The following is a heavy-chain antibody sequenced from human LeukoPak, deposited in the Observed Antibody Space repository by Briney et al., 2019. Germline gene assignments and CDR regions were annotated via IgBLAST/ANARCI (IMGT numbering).Heavy chain of an antibody. J-gene: IGHJ4*02. CDR3: AKASELRQYQLLFDY. Sequence: PGGSLRLSCAASGFTFSDYYMSWIRQAPGKGLEWVSYISSSGSTIYYADSVKGRFTISRDNAKNSLCLQMNSLRAEDTAVYYCAKASELRQYQLLFDYWGQGTLDTVSS. V-gene: IGHV3-11*04. CDR1: GFTFSDYY. CDR2: ISSSGSTI. D-gene: IGHD2-2*01.